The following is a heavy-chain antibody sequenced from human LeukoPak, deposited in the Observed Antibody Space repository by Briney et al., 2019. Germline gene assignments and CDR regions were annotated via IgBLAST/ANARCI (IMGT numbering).Heavy chain of an antibody. Sequence: GASVKVSCKASGGTFSSYAISWVRQAPGQGLEWMGGIIPIFGTANYAQKFQGRVTITADESTSTAYMELSSLRSEDTAVYFCARDRRCTSTQNYDFWSGCFDAFDIWGQGTMVTVSS. CDR3: ARDRRCTSTQNYDFWSGCFDAFDI. CDR1: GGTFSSYA. D-gene: IGHD3-3*01. CDR2: IIPIFGTA. J-gene: IGHJ3*02. V-gene: IGHV1-69*01.